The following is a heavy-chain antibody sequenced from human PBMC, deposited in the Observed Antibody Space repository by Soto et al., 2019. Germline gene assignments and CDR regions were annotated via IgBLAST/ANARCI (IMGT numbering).Heavy chain of an antibody. Sequence: PSETLSLTCTVSGGSISGYSWAWIRQPPGKPLEWIGHTYHSGNPYYNPSLKSRVIISVDRSKNQFYLKLSSVTAADTAVYYCARYPTGRLWFGELRVSRRLPPGGQGTLVTVSS. CDR1: GGSISGYS. CDR3: ARYPTGRLWFGELRVSRRLPP. J-gene: IGHJ4*02. CDR2: TYHSGNP. V-gene: IGHV4-30-2*01. D-gene: IGHD3-10*01.